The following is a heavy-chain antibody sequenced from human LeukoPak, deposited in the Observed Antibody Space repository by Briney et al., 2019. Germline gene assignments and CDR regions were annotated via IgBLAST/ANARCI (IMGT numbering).Heavy chain of an antibody. V-gene: IGHV1-8*01. Sequence: ASVKLSCKDAGYTFTSYDINWVRQAPGQGLEWMGLMNPNSGKTGYAQKFKGRVTMTRNTSISTAYMELSSLRSEDTAVYSCARGIRTLYYYYYMDVWGKGTTVTISS. CDR3: ARGIRTLYYYYYMDV. CDR1: GYTFTSYD. J-gene: IGHJ6*03. D-gene: IGHD1-14*01. CDR2: MNPNSGKT.